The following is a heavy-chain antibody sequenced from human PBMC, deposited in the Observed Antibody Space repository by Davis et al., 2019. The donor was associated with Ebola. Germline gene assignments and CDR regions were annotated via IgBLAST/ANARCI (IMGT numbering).Heavy chain of an antibody. Sequence: SETLSLTCTVSGGSISSYYWSWIRQPPGKGLEWIGYMYYSGSTNYNPSLKSRVTMSVDTSKNQFSLKLSSVTAADTAVYYCARVGYYYDSSGYYLGAFDIWGQGTMVTVSS. CDR1: GGSISSYY. J-gene: IGHJ3*02. CDR2: MYYSGST. D-gene: IGHD3-22*01. CDR3: ARVGYYYDSSGYYLGAFDI. V-gene: IGHV4-59*12.